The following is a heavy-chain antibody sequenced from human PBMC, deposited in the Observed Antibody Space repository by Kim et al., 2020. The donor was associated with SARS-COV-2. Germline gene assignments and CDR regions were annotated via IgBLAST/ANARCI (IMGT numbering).Heavy chain of an antibody. V-gene: IGHV3-74*01. Sequence: GGSLRLPCAASGFTFSSHWMHWVRHTPGKGLVWVSRINSDGSDTSYADSVTGRFTISRDNARNTLFLQMNSLTAADTAVYYCARNNWGIDYWGQGTRVTVSS. CDR1: GFTFSSHW. J-gene: IGHJ4*02. CDR2: INSDGSDT. CDR3: ARNNWGIDY. D-gene: IGHD7-27*01.